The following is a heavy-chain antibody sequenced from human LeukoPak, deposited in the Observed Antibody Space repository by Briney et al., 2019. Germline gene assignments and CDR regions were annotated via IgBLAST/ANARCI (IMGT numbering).Heavy chain of an antibody. D-gene: IGHD5-12*01. CDR1: GFTFSSYE. Sequence: PGGSLRLSCAASGFTFSSYEMNWVRQAPGKGLEWVSYISSSGSNKYYADSVKGRFIISRDNTKNSLCLQMNSLRAEDTAVYYCVYSGYDHYYYMDVWGKGTTVTVSS. J-gene: IGHJ6*03. V-gene: IGHV3-48*03. CDR3: VYSGYDHYYYMDV. CDR2: ISSSGSNK.